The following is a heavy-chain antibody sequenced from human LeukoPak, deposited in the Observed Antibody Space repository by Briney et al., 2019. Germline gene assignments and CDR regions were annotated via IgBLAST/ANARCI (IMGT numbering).Heavy chain of an antibody. CDR3: ARIQNPYYGSGRKAFDI. D-gene: IGHD3-10*01. CDR1: GYTFTGYY. V-gene: IGHV1-2*02. J-gene: IGHJ3*02. CDR2: INPNSGDT. Sequence: ASVKVSCKASGYTFTGYYMHWVRQAPGQGLEWMGWINPNSGDTNYAQKFQGRVTMTRDTSISTAYMELSRLRSDDTAVYYCARIQNPYYGSGRKAFDIWGQGTMVTVSS.